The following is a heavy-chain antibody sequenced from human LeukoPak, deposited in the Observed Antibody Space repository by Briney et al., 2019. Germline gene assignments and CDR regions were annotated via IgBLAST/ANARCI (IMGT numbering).Heavy chain of an antibody. V-gene: IGHV4-38-2*02. CDR1: GYSINSGYF. D-gene: IGHD2-15*01. Sequence: SETLSLTCTVSGYSINSGYFWGWVRQPPGKGPEWIGSIFHTGDVYYNPSLRSRVTLSIDTSRNQVSLKVTSVTAADTALYYCARVVASTSIDSWGQGILVTVS. J-gene: IGHJ4*02. CDR3: ARVVASTSIDS. CDR2: IFHTGDV.